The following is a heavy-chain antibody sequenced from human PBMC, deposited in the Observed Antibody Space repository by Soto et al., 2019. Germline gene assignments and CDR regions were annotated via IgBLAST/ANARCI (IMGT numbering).Heavy chain of an antibody. CDR3: ARLDPDYAIYYGMDV. J-gene: IGHJ6*02. CDR2: IYPGDSDT. D-gene: IGHD4-17*01. CDR1: GYSFTSYW. V-gene: IGHV5-51*01. Sequence: GESLKISCKGSGYSFTSYWIGWVRQMPGKGLEWMGIIYPGDSDTRYSPSFQGQVTISADKSISTAYLQWSSLKASDTAMYYCARLDPDYAIYYGMDVWGQGTTVTVSS.